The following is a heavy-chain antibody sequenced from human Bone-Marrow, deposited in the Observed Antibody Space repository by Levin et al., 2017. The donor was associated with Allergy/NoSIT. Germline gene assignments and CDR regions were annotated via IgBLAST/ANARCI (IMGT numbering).Heavy chain of an antibody. Sequence: SCAASGFTFSSYGMHWVRQAPGKGLEWVAVIWYDGSNKYYADSVKGRFTISRDNSKNTLYLQMNSLRAEDTAVYYCARGGSQGVTMVRAIDYWGQGTLVTVSS. CDR3: ARGGSQGVTMVRAIDY. D-gene: IGHD3-10*01. CDR1: GFTFSSYG. J-gene: IGHJ4*02. V-gene: IGHV3-33*01. CDR2: IWYDGSNK.